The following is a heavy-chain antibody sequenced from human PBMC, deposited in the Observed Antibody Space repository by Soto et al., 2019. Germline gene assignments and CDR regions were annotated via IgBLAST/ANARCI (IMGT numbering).Heavy chain of an antibody. J-gene: IGHJ4*02. CDR1: GYTFTGYA. V-gene: IGHV1-3*05. Sequence: QVQLVQSGAEEKKPGASVKVSCKASGYTFTGYAMHWVRQAPGQRLEWMGWINAGNGNTKYSQKFQGRVTITRDTSASAAYMELSSLRSEDTAVYYCASAVAVPADFDYWGQGTLVTVSS. CDR2: INAGNGNT. D-gene: IGHD6-19*01. CDR3: ASAVAVPADFDY.